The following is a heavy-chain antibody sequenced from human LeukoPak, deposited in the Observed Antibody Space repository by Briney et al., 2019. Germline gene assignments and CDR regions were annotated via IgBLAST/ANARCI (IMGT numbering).Heavy chain of an antibody. CDR3: ARAYSYGYGPLDY. V-gene: IGHV1-2*02. Sequence: ASVKVSCKASGYIFTGYHIHWVRQAPGQGVEWMGWIYPNSGGTNYAQKFQGRVTMTRDTSITTVYMELSRLTSDDTAVYYCARAYSYGYGPLDYWGQGTLVTVSS. CDR2: IYPNSGGT. D-gene: IGHD5-18*01. CDR1: GYIFTGYH. J-gene: IGHJ4*02.